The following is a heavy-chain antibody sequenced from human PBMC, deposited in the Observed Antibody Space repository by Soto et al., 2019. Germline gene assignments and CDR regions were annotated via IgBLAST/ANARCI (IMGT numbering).Heavy chain of an antibody. Sequence: LRLSCAASGFTFSSYSMSWVRQAPGKGLEWVSGFRTSGDGGTTYYADSVKGRFTISRDNSKNMLFLQMNSLRAEDTAIYYCAKKVNSGPGSQYFDYWGQGTLVTVSS. D-gene: IGHD3-10*01. CDR1: GFTFSSYS. J-gene: IGHJ4*02. CDR2: FRTSGDGGTT. CDR3: AKKVNSGPGSQYFDY. V-gene: IGHV3-23*01.